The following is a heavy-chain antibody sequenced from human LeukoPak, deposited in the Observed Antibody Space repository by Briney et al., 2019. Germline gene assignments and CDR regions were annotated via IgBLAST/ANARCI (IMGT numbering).Heavy chain of an antibody. D-gene: IGHD3-22*01. J-gene: IGHJ4*02. CDR2: IGSSGSTI. CDR3: ARERNYYDSSGYESY. V-gene: IGHV3-48*03. Sequence: PGGSLRLSCAASGFTFSSYEMNWVRQAPGKGLEWVSYIGSSGSTIYYADSVKGRFTISRDNAKNSLYLQMNSLRAEDTAVYYCARERNYYDSSGYESYWGQGTLVTVSS. CDR1: GFTFSSYE.